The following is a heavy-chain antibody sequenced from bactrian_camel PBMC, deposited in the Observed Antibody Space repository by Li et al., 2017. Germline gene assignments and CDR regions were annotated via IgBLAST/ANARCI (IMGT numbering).Heavy chain of an antibody. CDR1: GYSYRSNC. V-gene: IGHV3S57*01. D-gene: IGHD4*01. J-gene: IGHJ4*01. CDR2: IDSDGVT. Sequence: VQLVESGGGSAEAGGALRLSCASSGYSYRSNCLAWFRQRPEKARVGVAGIDSDGVTKYHDSVRGRFTISRDNASRSLYLQMEGLKPEDTAMYYCAAECRARDPDYSDDGSGPPILDLQKYEYDYWGQGTQVTVS. CDR3: AAECRARDPDYSDDGSGPPILDLQKYEYDY.